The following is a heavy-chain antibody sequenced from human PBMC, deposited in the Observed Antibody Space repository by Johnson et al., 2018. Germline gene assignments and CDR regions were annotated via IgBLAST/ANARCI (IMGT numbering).Heavy chain of an antibody. J-gene: IGHJ3*01. V-gene: IGHV3-74*01. CDR2: IDDNGDARSI. CDR1: GFTFYTSW. Sequence: VQLQESGGALVQXGGSLRLSCATSGFTFYTSWMHWVRQAPGKGLVWVSQIDDNGDARSIGYADSVKGRCTISRDKAKNTLYLQMNSLRADDTAVYYCARGGVRYGLDLWGQGTMVTVSS. D-gene: IGHD4-17*01. CDR3: ARGGVRYGLDL.